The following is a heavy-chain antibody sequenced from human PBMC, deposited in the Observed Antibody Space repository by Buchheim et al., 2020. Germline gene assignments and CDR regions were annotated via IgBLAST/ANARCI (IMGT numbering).Heavy chain of an antibody. CDR2: IKQDGSEK. V-gene: IGHV3-7*01. J-gene: IGHJ5*02. D-gene: IGHD1-1*01. CDR3: ARDNNWKRRWFDP. CDR1: GFTFSSYC. Sequence: EVQLVESGGGLVQPGGSLRLSCAASGFTFSSYCMSWVRQAPGKGLEWVANIKQDGSEKYYVDSVKGRFTISRDNAKNSLYLQMNSLSAEDTAVYYCARDNNWKRRWFDPWGQGTL.